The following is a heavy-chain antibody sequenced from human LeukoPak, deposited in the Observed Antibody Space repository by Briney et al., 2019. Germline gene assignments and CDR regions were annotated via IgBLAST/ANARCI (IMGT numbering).Heavy chain of an antibody. CDR3: ARDIVISSGTYLD. CDR1: GFTFSSHW. J-gene: IGHJ4*02. CDR2: IGEDGSNT. V-gene: IGHV3-74*01. Sequence: AGGSLRLSCAASGFTFSSHWMHWVRHAPGKGLVWVSRIGEDGSNTNYADSVKGRFTISRDNAKSTLYLQMNSLRAEDTAVYYCARDIVISSGTYLDWGQGTLVTVSS. D-gene: IGHD3-10*01.